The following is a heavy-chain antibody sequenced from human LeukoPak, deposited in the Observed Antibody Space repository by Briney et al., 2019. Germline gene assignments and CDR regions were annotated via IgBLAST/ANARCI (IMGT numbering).Heavy chain of an antibody. CDR2: ISGGGSTI. V-gene: IGHV3-48*04. J-gene: IGHJ6*03. D-gene: IGHD3-9*01. CDR3: ARSVNRVYYDILTGGMDV. CDR1: GFIFSSYA. Sequence: PGGSLRLSCAASGFIFSSYAMNWVRQAPGKGLEWVAVISGGGSTIYYADSVKGRFTISRDNAKNSLYLQMNSLRAEDTAVYYCARSVNRVYYDILTGGMDVWGKGTTVTVSS.